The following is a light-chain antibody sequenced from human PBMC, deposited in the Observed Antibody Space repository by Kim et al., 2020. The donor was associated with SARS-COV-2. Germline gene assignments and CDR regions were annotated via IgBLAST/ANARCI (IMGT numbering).Light chain of an antibody. Sequence: AIRITQSPSSLSASTGDRVTITCRASQDISHYLAWYQQKPGKAPKLLTYAASTLQSGVPSRFSGNGSATDFSLTISSLQSEDLATYYCQQYYTYSSFGGGTKLEI. J-gene: IGKJ4*01. CDR1: QDISHY. V-gene: IGKV1-8*01. CDR2: AAS. CDR3: QQYYTYSS.